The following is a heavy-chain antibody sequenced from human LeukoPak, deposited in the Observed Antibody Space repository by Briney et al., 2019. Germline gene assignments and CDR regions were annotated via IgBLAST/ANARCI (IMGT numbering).Heavy chain of an antibody. D-gene: IGHD2-2*01. CDR1: GGSFRDYF. V-gene: IGHV4-34*01. J-gene: IGHJ4*02. Sequence: SETLSLTCAVYGGSFRDYFWSWIRRPPGKGLEWIGDINHRGSLSYNPSLKSRVTISVDTSKNQFSLQMRSVTAADTAVYFCARAHKSCISDSCYAPPGYWGQGIPVTVSP. CDR3: ARAHKSCISDSCYAPPGY. CDR2: INHRGSL.